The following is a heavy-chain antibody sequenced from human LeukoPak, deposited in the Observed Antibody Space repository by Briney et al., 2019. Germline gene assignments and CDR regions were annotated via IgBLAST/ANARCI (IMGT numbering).Heavy chain of an antibody. CDR3: ARHLCSSTSCYLAFDY. Sequence: ASETLSLTCAAYGGSFSGYYWSWIRQPPGKGLEWIGEINHSGSTNYNPSLKSRVTISVDTSKNQSSLKLSSVTAADTAVYYCARHLCSSTSCYLAFDYWGQGTLVTVSS. D-gene: IGHD2-2*01. CDR1: GGSFSGYY. V-gene: IGHV4-34*01. J-gene: IGHJ4*02. CDR2: INHSGST.